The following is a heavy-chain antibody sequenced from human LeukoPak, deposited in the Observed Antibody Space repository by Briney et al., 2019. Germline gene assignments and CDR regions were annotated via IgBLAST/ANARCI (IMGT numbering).Heavy chain of an antibody. D-gene: IGHD6-6*01. V-gene: IGHV1-69*13. J-gene: IGHJ4*02. CDR1: GYTFTSYG. CDR3: ASCSGLYSSSSWGGFDY. CDR2: IIPIFGTA. Sequence: SVKVSCKASGYTFTSYGISWVRQAPGQGLEWMGGIIPIFGTANYAQKFQGRVTITADESTSTAYMELSSLRSEDTAVYYCASCSGLYSSSSWGGFDYWGQGTLVTVSS.